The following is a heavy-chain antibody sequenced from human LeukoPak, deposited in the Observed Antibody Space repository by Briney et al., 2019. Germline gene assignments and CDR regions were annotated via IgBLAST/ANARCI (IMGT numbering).Heavy chain of an antibody. J-gene: IGHJ4*02. CDR3: ARPNWNYGKIDY. V-gene: IGHV3-21*01. CDR1: GFTFSSYS. CDR2: ISSSSSYI. Sequence: GGPLRLSCAASGFTFSSYSMNWVRQAPGKGLEWVSSISSSSSYIYYADSVKGRFTISRDNAKNSLYLQMNSLRAEDTAVYYCARPNWNYGKIDYWGQGTLVTVSS. D-gene: IGHD1-7*01.